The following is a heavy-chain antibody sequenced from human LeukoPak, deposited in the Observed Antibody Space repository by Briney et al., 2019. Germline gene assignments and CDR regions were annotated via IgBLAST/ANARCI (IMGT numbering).Heavy chain of an antibody. J-gene: IGHJ4*02. CDR3: ARISHYYDSSGPFDY. D-gene: IGHD3-22*01. Sequence: ASVKVSCKASGYTFTGYYMHWVRQAPGQGLEWMGWINPNSGGTNYAQKFQGRVTITRDTSISTAYMELSRLRSDDTAVYYCARISHYYDSSGPFDYWGQGTLVTVSS. CDR2: INPNSGGT. CDR1: GYTFTGYY. V-gene: IGHV1-2*02.